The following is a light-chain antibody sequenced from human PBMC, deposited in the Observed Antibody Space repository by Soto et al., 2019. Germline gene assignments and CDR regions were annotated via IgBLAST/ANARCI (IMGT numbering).Light chain of an antibody. CDR3: QQNKDWPGT. V-gene: IGKV3-15*01. J-gene: IGKJ1*01. CDR1: QSVSSY. Sequence: EIEMTQSPATLSVSPGERATLSCRASQSVSSYLAWFQQKPGQAPRLLIYDASTRATGIPVRFSGSGSGTEVTLTISSLQSEDFGVYYCQQNKDWPGTFGQGTKVEIK. CDR2: DAS.